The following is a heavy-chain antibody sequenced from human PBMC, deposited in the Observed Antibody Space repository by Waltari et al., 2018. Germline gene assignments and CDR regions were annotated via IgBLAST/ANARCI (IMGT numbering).Heavy chain of an antibody. CDR2: INHSGST. CDR1: GGSFSGYY. J-gene: IGHJ6*02. V-gene: IGHV4-34*01. D-gene: IGHD1-26*01. Sequence: QVQLQQWGAGLLKPSETLSLTCAVSGGSFSGYYWSWIRQPPGKGLEWIGEINHSGSTNYNPSLKSRVTISVDTSKNQFSLKLSSVTAADTAVYYCARGLVGATYYYGMDVWGQGTTVTVSS. CDR3: ARGLVGATYYYGMDV.